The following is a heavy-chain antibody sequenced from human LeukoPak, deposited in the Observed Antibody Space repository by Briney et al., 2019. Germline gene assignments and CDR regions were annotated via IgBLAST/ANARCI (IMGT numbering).Heavy chain of an antibody. D-gene: IGHD6-19*01. Sequence: GGSLRLSCAASGFTFSSYAMSWVRQAPGKGLEWVSSISGSDGTTYYADSVKGRFTISRDNSKYTLSLQMNSLRDDDTAVYYCAKDRGITLTATFDFWGQGTLVTVSS. CDR3: AKDRGITLTATFDF. CDR1: GFTFSSYA. CDR2: ISGSDGTT. V-gene: IGHV3-23*01. J-gene: IGHJ4*02.